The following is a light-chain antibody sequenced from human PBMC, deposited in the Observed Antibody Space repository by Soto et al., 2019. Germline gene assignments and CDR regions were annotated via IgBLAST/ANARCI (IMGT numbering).Light chain of an antibody. V-gene: IGLV2-14*01. J-gene: IGLJ1*01. CDR2: EVS. CDR3: SSYTSSNTLEV. Sequence: QSVLIQPASVSGSPGQSITISCTGTSSDVGGSNYVSWYQHHPDRAPKLLIYEVSYRPSGVSNRFSGSKSGNTASLTISGLQAEDEADYYCSSYTSSNTLEVFGFGTKLTVL. CDR1: SSDVGGSNY.